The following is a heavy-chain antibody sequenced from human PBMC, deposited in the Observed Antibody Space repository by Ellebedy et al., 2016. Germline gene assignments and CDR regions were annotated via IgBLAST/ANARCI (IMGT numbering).Heavy chain of an antibody. CDR1: GYTFTSYA. Sequence: ASVKVSXXASGYTFTSYAMHWVRQAPGQRLEWMGWINAGNGNTKYSQKFQGRVTITRDTSASTVYMELSSLRSEDTAVYYCARVLGWYCGGDCSNYYYGMDVWGQGTTVTVSS. CDR3: ARVLGWYCGGDCSNYYYGMDV. V-gene: IGHV1-3*01. D-gene: IGHD2-21*02. J-gene: IGHJ6*02. CDR2: INAGNGNT.